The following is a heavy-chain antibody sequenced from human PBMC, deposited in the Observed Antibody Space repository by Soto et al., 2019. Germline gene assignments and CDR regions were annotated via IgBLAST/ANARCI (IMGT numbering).Heavy chain of an antibody. Sequence: QVQLVQSGAEVKEPGASVKVSCKASGYTFTSYSIHWVRQVPGQRLEWLGWINAGNGNTIYSQRFQGRVTFTRDTSASTAYMELSSLRSEDTAVYYCSRTEVAYVNFDFWGQGSLVTVSS. V-gene: IGHV1-3*01. CDR3: SRTEVAYVNFDF. J-gene: IGHJ4*02. CDR2: INAGNGNT. D-gene: IGHD3-10*02. CDR1: GYTFTSYS.